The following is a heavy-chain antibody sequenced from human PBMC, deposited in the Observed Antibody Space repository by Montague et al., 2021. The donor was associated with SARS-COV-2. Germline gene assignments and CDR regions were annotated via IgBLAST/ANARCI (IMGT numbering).Heavy chain of an antibody. J-gene: IGHJ4*02. Sequence: SETLSLTCTVSGGSISGYYWSWIRQPPGKGLEWIGYIYYSGSTNYNPSLKSRVTISIDTSKNQFSLKLSSVTAADTAVYYCARISHFEGYYFGYWGQGTLATVSS. CDR1: GGSISGYY. V-gene: IGHV4-59*01. CDR3: ARISHFEGYYFGY. CDR2: IYYSGST.